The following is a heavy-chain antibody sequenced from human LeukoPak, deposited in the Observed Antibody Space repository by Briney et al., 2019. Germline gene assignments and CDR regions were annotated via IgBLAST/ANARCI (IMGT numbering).Heavy chain of an antibody. J-gene: IGHJ4*02. V-gene: IGHV4-39*01. CDR2: IYYSGST. D-gene: IGHD3-22*01. Sequence: PSETLSLTCTVSGGSFRSSSYYWGWIRQTPGKGLEWIGCIYYSGSTYYNPSLKSRVTISVDTSKNQFSLKLSSVTAADTAVYYCARRGYDSSGYYYAYWGQGTLVTVSS. CDR3: ARRGYDSSGYYYAY. CDR1: GGSFRSSSYY.